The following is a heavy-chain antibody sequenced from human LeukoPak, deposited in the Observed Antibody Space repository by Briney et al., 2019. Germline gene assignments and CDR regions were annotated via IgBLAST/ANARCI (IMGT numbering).Heavy chain of an antibody. Sequence: PGGSLRLSCAASGFTFSSYSMNWVRQAPGKGLEWVSVIYSGGSTYYADSVKGRFTISRDNSKNTLYLQMNSLRAEDTAVYYCARVLTAMLLWGQGTLVTVSS. CDR3: ARVLTAMLL. J-gene: IGHJ4*02. V-gene: IGHV3-66*01. CDR2: IYSGGST. CDR1: GFTFSSYS. D-gene: IGHD2-15*01.